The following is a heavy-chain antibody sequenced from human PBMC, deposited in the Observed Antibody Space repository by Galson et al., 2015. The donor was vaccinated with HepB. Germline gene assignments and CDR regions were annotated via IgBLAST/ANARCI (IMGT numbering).Heavy chain of an antibody. V-gene: IGHV3-49*03. J-gene: IGHJ6*02. CDR3: TRGGTIDYYYHGMDV. D-gene: IGHD2-15*01. CDR1: GFTFANYG. CDR2: IRSNSYGGTT. Sequence: SLRLSCAASGFTFANYGMSWFRQAPGKGLEWVGLIRSNSYGGTTEYAASVKGRFTISRDDSNSIAYMQMNTLKTEDTAVYYCTRGGTIDYYYHGMDVWGQGTAVTVSS.